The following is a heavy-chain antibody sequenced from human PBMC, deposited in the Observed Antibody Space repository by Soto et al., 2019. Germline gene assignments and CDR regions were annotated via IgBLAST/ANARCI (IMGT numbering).Heavy chain of an antibody. V-gene: IGHV1-69*06. CDR2: IIPIFGTA. D-gene: IGHD3-22*01. J-gene: IGHJ5*02. Sequence: GXPVKVSRTASGDPFSSYAIIWVRQAPGQGLEWMGGIIPIFGTANYAQKFQGRVTITADKSTSTAYMELSSLRSEDTAVYHCARHISHYYDRSGYDPCGQGTLVTVSS. CDR1: GDPFSSYA. CDR3: ARHISHYYDRSGYDP.